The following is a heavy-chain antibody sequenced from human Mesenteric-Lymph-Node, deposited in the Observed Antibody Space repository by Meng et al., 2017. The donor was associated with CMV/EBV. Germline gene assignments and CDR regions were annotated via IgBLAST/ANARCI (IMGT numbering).Heavy chain of an antibody. D-gene: IGHD1-26*01. CDR3: AKDLWVSVSTDYYGVGV. Sequence: GGSLRLSCAASGLTLHGSAVHWVRQRPGKGLEWVGRINVKADNYATTYATSFKGRFTLSRDDSKNAAYLQMTSLRPEDTAVYYCAKDLWVSVSTDYYGVGVWGQGTTVTVSS. CDR1: GLTLHGSA. V-gene: IGHV3-73*01. J-gene: IGHJ6*02. CDR2: INVKADNYAT.